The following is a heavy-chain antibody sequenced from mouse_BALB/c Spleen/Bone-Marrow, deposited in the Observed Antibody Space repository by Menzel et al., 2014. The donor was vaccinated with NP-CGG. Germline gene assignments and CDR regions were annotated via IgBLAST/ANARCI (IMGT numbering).Heavy chain of an antibody. Sequence: DVMLVESGGGLVQPGGSRKLSCAASGFTFSSFGMHWVRQAPEKGLEWVAYISSGSSTIYYADTVKGRFTISRDNPKNTLFLQMTRLRSEDAAMYYCATGTRAMDYWGQGPSVTVSS. D-gene: IGHD4-1*01. CDR2: ISSGSSTI. CDR1: GFTFSSFG. V-gene: IGHV5-17*02. CDR3: ATGTRAMDY. J-gene: IGHJ4*01.